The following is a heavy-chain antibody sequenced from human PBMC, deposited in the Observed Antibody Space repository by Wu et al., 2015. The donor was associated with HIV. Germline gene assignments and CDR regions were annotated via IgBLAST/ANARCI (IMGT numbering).Heavy chain of an antibody. V-gene: IGHV1-18*01. J-gene: IGHJ4*02. CDR2: ISAYNGNT. D-gene: IGHD2-2*01. CDR3: ASSRYCSSTSCQGYFDY. CDR1: GYTFTSYG. Sequence: QVQLVQSGAEVKKPGASVKVSCKASGYTFTSYGISWVRQAPGQGLEWMGWISAYNGNTNYAQKLQGRVTMTTDTSTSTAYMELRSLRSDDTAVYYCASSRYCSSTSCQGYFDYWAREPWSPSPQ.